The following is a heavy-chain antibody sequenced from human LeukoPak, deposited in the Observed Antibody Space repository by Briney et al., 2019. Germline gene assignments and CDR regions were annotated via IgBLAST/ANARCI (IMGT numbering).Heavy chain of an antibody. Sequence: GGSLRLSCAASGFTFSNAWMSWVRQAPGKGLEWVGRIKSKTDGGTTDYAAPVKGRFTISRDDSKNTLYLQMNSLKTEDTAVYYCVRDQTIDSRAGPSDPFDVWGQGTMVTVSS. CDR3: VRDQTIDSRAGPSDPFDV. D-gene: IGHD3-3*01. CDR2: IKSKTDGGTT. V-gene: IGHV3-15*01. J-gene: IGHJ3*01. CDR1: GFTFSNAW.